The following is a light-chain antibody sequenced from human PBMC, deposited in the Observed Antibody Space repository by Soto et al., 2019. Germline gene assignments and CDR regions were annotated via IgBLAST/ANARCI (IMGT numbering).Light chain of an antibody. CDR1: SSNIGAGFD. V-gene: IGLV1-40*01. J-gene: IGLJ2*01. CDR3: QSYDNSLGASVV. Sequence: QLVLTQPPSVSGAPGQRVTISCTGTSSNIGAGFDVHWYQQLPGTTPKLLIYGNTNRPSGVPDRFSGSKSGTSASLAITGLQAEDEADYYCQSYDNSLGASVVFGGGTKLTVL. CDR2: GNT.